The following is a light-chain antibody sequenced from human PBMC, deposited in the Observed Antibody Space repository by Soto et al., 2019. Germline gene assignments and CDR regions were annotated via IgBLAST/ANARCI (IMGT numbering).Light chain of an antibody. CDR2: DVT. V-gene: IGLV2-14*03. CDR3: GSYTSSDTLV. Sequence: QSALTQPASVSGSPGQSITISCTGTSSDVGGYNYVSWYQQHPGKAPNFMIYDVTNRPSGVSDRFSGSRSVNTASLTISGLQAEDEADYYCGSYTSSDTLVFGPGTKVTVL. CDR1: SSDVGGYNY. J-gene: IGLJ1*01.